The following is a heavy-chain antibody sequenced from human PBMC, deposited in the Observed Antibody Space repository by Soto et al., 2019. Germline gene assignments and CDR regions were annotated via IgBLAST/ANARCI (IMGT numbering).Heavy chain of an antibody. CDR1: GNTFTSYD. CDR2: INPNSGNI. D-gene: IGHD3-10*01. CDR3: ARGQASRSYYLLDY. V-gene: IGHV1-8*01. Sequence: ASVKVSCKASGNTFTSYDFNWVRQATGHGLEWMGWINPNSGNIGYAQKFQGRVTMTKDTAIRTAYMEVSRLRSDDTAVYYCARGQASRSYYLLDYWGQGTLVTVSS. J-gene: IGHJ4*02.